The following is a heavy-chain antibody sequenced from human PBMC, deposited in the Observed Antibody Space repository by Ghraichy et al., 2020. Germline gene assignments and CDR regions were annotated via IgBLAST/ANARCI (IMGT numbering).Heavy chain of an antibody. CDR2: TRNKAYSYTT. CDR3: ARDTVDGGGYQYFHH. Sequence: GALRLSCAASGFTFSDYYMDWVRQAPGKGLEWVGRTRNKAYSYTTEYAASVKGRFTISRDDSKNSLYLQMNSLKTEDTAVYYCARDTVDGGGYQYFHHWGQGTLVTISS. CDR1: GFTFSDYY. D-gene: IGHD3-22*01. V-gene: IGHV3-72*01. J-gene: IGHJ1*01.